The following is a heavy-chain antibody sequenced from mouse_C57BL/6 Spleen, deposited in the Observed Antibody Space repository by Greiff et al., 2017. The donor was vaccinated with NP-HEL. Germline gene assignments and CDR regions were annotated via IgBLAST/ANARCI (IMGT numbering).Heavy chain of an antibody. CDR1: GYTFTDYE. J-gene: IGHJ3*01. CDR2: IDPETGGT. V-gene: IGHV1-15*01. Sequence: QVQLKESGAELVRPGASVTLSCKASGYTFTDYEMHWVKQTPVHGLEWIGAIDPETGGTAYNQKFKGKAILTADKSSSTAYMELRSLTSEDSAVYYCTRSLRGFAYWGQGTLVTVSA. CDR3: TRSLRGFAY.